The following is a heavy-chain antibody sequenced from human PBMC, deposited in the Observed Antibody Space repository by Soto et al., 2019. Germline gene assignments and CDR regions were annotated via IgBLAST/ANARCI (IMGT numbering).Heavy chain of an antibody. CDR1: GVSFNNNG. CDR3: ARVLYYGSGSYSPYGMDV. J-gene: IGHJ6*02. Sequence: QVQLVQSGAEVKKPGSSVKVSCKTSGVSFNNNGIGWVRQAPGHGLEWMGGVSPPFRTSNYARKFQGRISITADASPGTVNMELRSLTSAAKAQYYCARVLYYGSGSYSPYGMDVWGQGTTVTVSS. CDR2: VSPPFRTS. V-gene: IGHV1-69*01. D-gene: IGHD3-10*01.